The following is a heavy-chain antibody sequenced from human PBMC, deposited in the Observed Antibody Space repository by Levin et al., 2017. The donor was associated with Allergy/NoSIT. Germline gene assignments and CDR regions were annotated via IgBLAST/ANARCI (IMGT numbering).Heavy chain of an antibody. Sequence: GESLKISCKASGYTFTSFGISWVRQAPGQGLEWMGWISVYNGNTNYVQKFQGRVTMTTDISTSTAYMELRSLRSDDTAVYYCARPHYSYSANWFDPWGQGTLVTVSS. CDR1: GYTFTSFG. J-gene: IGHJ5*02. D-gene: IGHD4-11*01. CDR2: ISVYNGNT. V-gene: IGHV1-18*01. CDR3: ARPHYSYSANWFDP.